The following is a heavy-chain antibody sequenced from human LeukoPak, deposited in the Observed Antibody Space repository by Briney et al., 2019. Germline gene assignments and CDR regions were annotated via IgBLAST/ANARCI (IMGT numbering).Heavy chain of an antibody. CDR1: GFTFDDYA. CDR2: ISWNSGSI. V-gene: IGHV3-9*01. J-gene: IGHJ4*02. CDR3: ARATYYYDSSGSGTVGFDY. D-gene: IGHD3-22*01. Sequence: GRSLRLSCAASGFTFDDYAMHWVRQAPGKGLEWVSGISWNSGSIGYADSVKGRFTISRDNAKNSLYLQMNSLRAEDTAVYYCARATYYYDSSGSGTVGFDYWGQGTLVTVSS.